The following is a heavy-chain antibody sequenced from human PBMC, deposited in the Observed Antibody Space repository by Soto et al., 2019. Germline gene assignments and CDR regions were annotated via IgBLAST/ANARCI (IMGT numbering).Heavy chain of an antibody. CDR2: VDPEDGET. CDR3: ATYSVLMVYAGGGYCNY. CDR1: GYTLTELS. V-gene: IGHV1-24*01. Sequence: ASVKVACKVSGYTLTELSMHWVRQAPGKGLEWMGGVDPEDGETIYAQKFQGRVTMTEDTSTDTAYMELSSQRYEDTAVYYCATYSVLMVYAGGGYCNYWEQGTLVAASS. D-gene: IGHD2-8*01. J-gene: IGHJ4*03.